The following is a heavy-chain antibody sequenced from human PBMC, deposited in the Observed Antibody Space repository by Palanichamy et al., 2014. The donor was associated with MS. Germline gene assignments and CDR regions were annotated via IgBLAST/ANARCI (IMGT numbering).Heavy chain of an antibody. D-gene: IGHD3-22*01. J-gene: IGHJ3*02. CDR2: IRYDGSNK. V-gene: IGHV3-30*02. CDR3: AKVNYYDMGNAFDI. CDR1: GFTFSSYG. Sequence: QVQLVESGGGVVQPGGSLRLSCAASGFTFSSYGTHWVRQAPGKGLEWVAFIRYDGSNKLYADSVKGRFTISRDNSKNTLYLQMNSLRAEDTALYYCAKVNYYDMGNAFDIWGQGTMVTVS.